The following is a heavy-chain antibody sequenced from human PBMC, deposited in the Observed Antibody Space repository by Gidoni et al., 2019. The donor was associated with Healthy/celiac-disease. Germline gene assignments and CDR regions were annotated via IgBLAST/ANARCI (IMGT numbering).Heavy chain of an antibody. CDR2: IYHSGST. J-gene: IGHJ1*01. D-gene: IGHD3-22*01. V-gene: IGHV4-38-2*02. CDR1: GYSISSGYY. CDR3: ARELRSYYDSSGYYSGYFQH. Sequence: QVQLQESGPGLVKPSETLSLTCTVSGYSISSGYYWGWIRQPPGKGLEWIGSIYHSGSTYYNPSLKSRVTISVDTSKNQFSLKLSSVTAADTAVYYCARELRSYYDSSGYYSGYFQHWGQGTLVTVSS.